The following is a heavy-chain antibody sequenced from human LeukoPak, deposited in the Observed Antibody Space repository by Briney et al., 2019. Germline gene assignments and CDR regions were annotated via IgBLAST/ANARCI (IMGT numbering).Heavy chain of an antibody. CDR3: AKGTYYHTSGTSSTETFGEN. Sequence: GGSLRLSCAASGFTFSSYAMSWVRQAPGKGLEWGSVISGGGSRTYSAPSVKGGFTISRDTSENTLYLQMNSLRAEDTALYYCAKGTYYHTSGTSSTETFGENWGQGTLVTVSS. V-gene: IGHV3-23*01. CDR1: GFTFSSYA. D-gene: IGHD3-10*01. CDR2: ISGGGSRT. J-gene: IGHJ4*02.